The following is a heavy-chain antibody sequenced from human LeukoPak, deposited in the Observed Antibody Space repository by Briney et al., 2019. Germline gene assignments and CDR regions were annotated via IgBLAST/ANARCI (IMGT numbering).Heavy chain of an antibody. Sequence: SVKVSCKASGGTFSSYAISWVRQAPRQGLEWMGGIIPIFGTANYAQKFQGRVTITADESTSTAYMELSSLRSEDTAVYYCARESPYFGVVFVLDYWGQGTLVTVSS. CDR3: ARESPYFGVVFVLDY. CDR1: GGTFSSYA. CDR2: IIPIFGTA. V-gene: IGHV1-69*13. J-gene: IGHJ4*02. D-gene: IGHD3-3*01.